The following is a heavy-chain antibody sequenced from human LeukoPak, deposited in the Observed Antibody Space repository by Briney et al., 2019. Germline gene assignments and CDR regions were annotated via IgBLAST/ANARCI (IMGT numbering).Heavy chain of an antibody. Sequence: ASVKVSCKASGYTFTGYYMHWVRQAPGQGLEWMGIINPSGGSTGYAQKFQGRVTMTRDTSTSTVYMELSSLRSEDTAVYYCARDALLWCGESQGDYYFDYWGQGTLVTVSS. CDR3: ARDALLWCGESQGDYYFDY. CDR2: INPSGGST. J-gene: IGHJ4*02. D-gene: IGHD3-10*01. V-gene: IGHV1-46*01. CDR1: GYTFTGYY.